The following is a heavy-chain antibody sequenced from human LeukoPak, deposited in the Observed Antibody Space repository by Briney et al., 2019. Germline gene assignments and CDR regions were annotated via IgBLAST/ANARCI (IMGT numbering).Heavy chain of an antibody. V-gene: IGHV1-18*01. Sequence: ASVKVSCKASGYTFTDYSISWVRQAPGQGLELMGWINPNNGNTNYAQKLQGRVTMTTDTSTSTAYMELGSLRSDDTAVYYCARSAVITLSFDSWGQGTLVIVSS. CDR2: INPNNGNT. CDR1: GYTFTDYS. D-gene: IGHD3-22*01. CDR3: ARSAVITLSFDS. J-gene: IGHJ4*02.